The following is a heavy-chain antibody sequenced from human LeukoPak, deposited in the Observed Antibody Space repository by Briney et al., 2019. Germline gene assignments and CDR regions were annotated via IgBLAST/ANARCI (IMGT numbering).Heavy chain of an antibody. V-gene: IGHV3-23*01. CDR2: ISGSGGST. J-gene: IGHJ4*02. Sequence: GGSLRLSCAASGFTFSSYAMSWVRQAPGKGLEWVSAISGSGGSTYYADSVKGRFTISRDNSKNTLYLQMNSLRAEDTAVYYCATSPPDCSSTSCYWLDYWGQGTLVTVSS. CDR1: GFTFSSYA. D-gene: IGHD2-2*01. CDR3: ATSPPDCSSTSCYWLDY.